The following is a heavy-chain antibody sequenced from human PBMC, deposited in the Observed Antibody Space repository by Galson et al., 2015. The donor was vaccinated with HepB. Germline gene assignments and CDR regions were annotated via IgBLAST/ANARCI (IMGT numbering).Heavy chain of an antibody. V-gene: IGHV4-34*01. D-gene: IGHD6-13*01. CDR2: INHSGST. CDR3: ARTWYYAFDI. Sequence: ETLSLTCAVYGGSFSGYYWSWIRQPPGKGLEWIGEINHSGSTNYNPSLKSRVTISVDTSKKQFSLKLSSVTAADTAVYYCARTWYYAFDIWGQGTMVTISS. J-gene: IGHJ3*02. CDR1: GGSFSGYY.